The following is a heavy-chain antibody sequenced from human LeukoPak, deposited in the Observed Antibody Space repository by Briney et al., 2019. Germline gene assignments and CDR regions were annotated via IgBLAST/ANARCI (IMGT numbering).Heavy chain of an antibody. D-gene: IGHD4-11*01. Sequence: ASETLSLTCTVSGGSISSSSYYWGWIRQPPGKGLEWIGEINHSGSTNYNPSLKSRVTISVDTSKNQFSLKLSSVTAADTAVYYCARDGTTTVSASIDYWGQGTLVTVSS. CDR3: ARDGTTTVSASIDY. V-gene: IGHV4-39*07. J-gene: IGHJ4*02. CDR1: GGSISSSSYY. CDR2: INHSGST.